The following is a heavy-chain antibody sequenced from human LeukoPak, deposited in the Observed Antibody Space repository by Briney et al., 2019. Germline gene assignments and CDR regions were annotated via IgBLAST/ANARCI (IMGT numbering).Heavy chain of an antibody. Sequence: SSETLSLTCTASGGSISSSSYYWGWIRQPPGKGLEWIGSIYYSGSTYYNPSLKSRVTISVDTSKNQFSLKLSSVTAADTAVYYCASPRHGSSWYSFDYWGQGTLVTVSS. J-gene: IGHJ4*02. CDR1: GGSISSSSYY. V-gene: IGHV4-39*01. CDR3: ASPRHGSSWYSFDY. CDR2: IYYSGST. D-gene: IGHD6-13*01.